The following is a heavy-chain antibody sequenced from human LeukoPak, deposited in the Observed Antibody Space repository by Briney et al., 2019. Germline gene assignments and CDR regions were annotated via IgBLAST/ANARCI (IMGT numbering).Heavy chain of an antibody. CDR2: IYYSGST. V-gene: IGHV4-39*01. CDR1: GGSISSSIYY. J-gene: IGHJ4*02. CDR3: ARGGSTGTVDY. Sequence: KPSETLSLTCTVSGGSISSSIYYWGWIRQPPGKGLEWIGSIYYSGSTYYNPSLKSRVTISVDTSKNQFSLKLSSVTAADTAVYYCARGGSTGTVDYWGQGTLVTVSS. D-gene: IGHD1/OR15-1a*01.